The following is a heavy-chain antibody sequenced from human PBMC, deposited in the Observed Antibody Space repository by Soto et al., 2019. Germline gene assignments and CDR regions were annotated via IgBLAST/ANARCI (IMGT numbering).Heavy chain of an antibody. J-gene: IGHJ4*02. D-gene: IGHD3-3*02. CDR3: ARVKLARRGSFHE. Sequence: PSETLSLTCAVSGYSITNGYYWGWGRQPPGKGLEWIGSIYHSGNTYYNPSLKSRVTISLDTSTNQFSLKLTSVTAADAAMYDVARVKLARRGSFHEWGRG. CDR1: GYSITNGYY. V-gene: IGHV4-38-2*01. CDR2: IYHSGNT.